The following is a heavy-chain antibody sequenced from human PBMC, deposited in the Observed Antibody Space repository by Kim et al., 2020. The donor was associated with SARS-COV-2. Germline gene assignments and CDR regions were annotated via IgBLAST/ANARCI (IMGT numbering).Heavy chain of an antibody. J-gene: IGHJ4*02. CDR2: IYYSGST. V-gene: IGHV4-61*01. CDR1: GGSVSSGSYY. D-gene: IGHD4-17*01. CDR3: ARLPDNYGGNLFDY. Sequence: SETLSLTCNVSGGSVSSGSYYWSWIRQPPGKGLEWIGYIYYSGSTNYNPSLKSRVTISVDTSKNQFSLKLSSVTAADTAVYYCARLPDNYGGNLFDYWGQGTLVTVSS.